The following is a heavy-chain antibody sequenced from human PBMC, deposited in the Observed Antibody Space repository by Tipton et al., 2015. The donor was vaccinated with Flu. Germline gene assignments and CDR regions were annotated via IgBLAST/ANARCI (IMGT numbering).Heavy chain of an antibody. V-gene: IGHV4-30-2*01. J-gene: IGHJ2*01. CDR3: ARARKYYDFWSGYYEGNWYFDL. D-gene: IGHD3-3*01. Sequence: TLSLTCAVSGGSISSGGYSWSWIRQPPGKGLEWIGYIYHSGSTYYNPSLKSRVTISVDRSKNQFSLKLSSVTAADTAVYYCARARKYYDFWSGYYEGNWYFDLWGRDTLVTVSS. CDR1: GGSISSGGYS. CDR2: IYHSGST.